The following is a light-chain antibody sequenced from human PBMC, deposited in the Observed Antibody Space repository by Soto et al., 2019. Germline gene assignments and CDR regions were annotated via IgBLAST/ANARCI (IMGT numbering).Light chain of an antibody. CDR3: QQYYGLPPLT. V-gene: IGKV1-33*01. J-gene: IGKJ5*01. Sequence: DLQMNQSPSPLSASIGDRVTITCQASQNITNNLSWYQQKPGKAPNLLIYHASKLAKGVTSRFSGSGSGTDFSFIITSLQREDLATYYCQQYYGLPPLTFGQGTRLEIK. CDR2: HAS. CDR1: QNITNN.